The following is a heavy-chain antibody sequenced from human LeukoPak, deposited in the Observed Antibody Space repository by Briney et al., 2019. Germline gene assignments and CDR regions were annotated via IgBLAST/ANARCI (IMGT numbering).Heavy chain of an antibody. CDR3: ARVIVIWSGYFYYYYYMGV. Sequence: SQTLSLTCTVSGGSISSGGYYWSWIRQHPGKGLEWIGYIYYSGSSYYNPSLKSRVTISVDTSKNQFSLKLSSVTAADTAVYYCARVIVIWSGYFYYYYYMGVWGKGTTVTVSS. CDR2: IYYSGSS. D-gene: IGHD3-3*01. V-gene: IGHV4-31*03. J-gene: IGHJ6*03. CDR1: GGSISSGGYY.